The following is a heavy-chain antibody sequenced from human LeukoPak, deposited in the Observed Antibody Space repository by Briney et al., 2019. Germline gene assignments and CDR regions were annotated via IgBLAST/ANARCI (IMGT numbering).Heavy chain of an antibody. CDR1: GGSISSYY. V-gene: IGHV4-34*01. CDR3: ARGTGDLSLHGMDV. J-gene: IGHJ6*02. D-gene: IGHD7-27*01. CDR2: INHSGST. Sequence: PSETLSLTCTVSGGSISSYYWSWIRQPPGKGLEWIGEINHSGSTNYNPSLKSRVTISVDTSKNQLSLKLSSVTAADTAVYYCARGTGDLSLHGMDVWGQGTTVTVSS.